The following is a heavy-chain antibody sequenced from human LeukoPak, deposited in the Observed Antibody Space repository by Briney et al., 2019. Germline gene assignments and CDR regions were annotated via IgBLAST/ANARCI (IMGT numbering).Heavy chain of an antibody. V-gene: IGHV4-39*01. J-gene: IGHJ4*02. CDR1: GGSISSSSYN. Sequence: SETLSLTCIVSGGSISSSSYNWGWIRQPPGKGLEWIGSIYYSGTTYYNPSLKSRLTISVDTSKNQFSLNLSSVTAADTAVYYCARRDRVIASPLVWGQGILVTASS. CDR3: ARRDRVIASPLV. D-gene: IGHD2/OR15-2a*01. CDR2: IYYSGTT.